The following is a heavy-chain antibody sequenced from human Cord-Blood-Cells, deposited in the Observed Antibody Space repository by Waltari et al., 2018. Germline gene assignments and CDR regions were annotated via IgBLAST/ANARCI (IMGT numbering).Heavy chain of an antibody. J-gene: IGHJ3*02. CDR1: GYTFTGYY. CDR3: ARRTGDDAFDI. Sequence: QVQLVQSGAEVKKPGASVKVSCKASGYTFTGYYMHWVRQAPGQGLEWMGWINPKSGGTNYAQKFQGRVTMTRDTSISTAYMELSRLRSDDTAVYYCARRTGDDAFDIWGQGTMVTVSS. CDR2: INPKSGGT. D-gene: IGHD7-27*01. V-gene: IGHV1-2*02.